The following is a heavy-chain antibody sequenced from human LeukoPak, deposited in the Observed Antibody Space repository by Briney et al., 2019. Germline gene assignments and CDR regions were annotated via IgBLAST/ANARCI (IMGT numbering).Heavy chain of an antibody. CDR1: GYTFTAYY. D-gene: IGHD3-22*01. J-gene: IGHJ5*02. CDR3: ARGVGVDSLRRLDP. CDR2: INPNSGGT. V-gene: IGHV1-2*02. Sequence: ASMKVSCKPSGYTFTAYYIHWVRQAPGQGLEWMGSINPNSGGTDYAQKFQGRVTMTRDTSISTVYMELSRLTYDDTAVYYCARGVGVDSLRRLDPWGQGTLVTVSS.